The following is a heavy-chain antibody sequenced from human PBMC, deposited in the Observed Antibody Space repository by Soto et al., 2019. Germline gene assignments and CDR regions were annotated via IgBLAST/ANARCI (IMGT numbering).Heavy chain of an antibody. CDR1: GGSFSGYY. J-gene: IGHJ5*02. Sequence: QVQLQQWGAGLLKPSETLSLTCAVYGGSFSGYYWSWIRQPPGKGLEWIGEINHSGSTNYNPSLKSRVTISVDTSXXQXAXXLTSVTAADTAVYYCARELQRYCSGGSCRGYWFDPWGQGALVTVSS. D-gene: IGHD2-15*01. CDR3: ARELQRYCSGGSCRGYWFDP. V-gene: IGHV4-34*01. CDR2: INHSGST.